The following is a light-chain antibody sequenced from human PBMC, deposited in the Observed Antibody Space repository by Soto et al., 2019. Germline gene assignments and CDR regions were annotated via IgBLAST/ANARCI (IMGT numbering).Light chain of an antibody. CDR3: LISCNDCWV. CDR1: TGPVTSGHY. J-gene: IGLJ3*02. V-gene: IGLV7-46*01. CDR2: DTS. Sequence: QAVVTQEPSLTVSPGGTVTLTCGSSTGPVTSGHYPYWFQQKTGQAPRTLIYDTSNKHSWTPARLSGTLLGGKAALTLSGAQPVDEADYYFLISCNDCWVFGGGTQLTVL.